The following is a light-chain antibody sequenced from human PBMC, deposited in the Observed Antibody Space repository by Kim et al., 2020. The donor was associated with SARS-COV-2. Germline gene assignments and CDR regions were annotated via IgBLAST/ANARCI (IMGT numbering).Light chain of an antibody. Sequence: SITRSCTGTSSAVVGYNYVSWYQQHPGKAPKLMVYDVSNRPSGVSNRFSGSKSGNTASLTISGLQAEDEADYYCSSYTNNSTLVFFGGGTQLTVL. V-gene: IGLV2-14*03. CDR2: DVS. J-gene: IGLJ2*01. CDR1: SSAVVGYNY. CDR3: SSYTNNSTLVF.